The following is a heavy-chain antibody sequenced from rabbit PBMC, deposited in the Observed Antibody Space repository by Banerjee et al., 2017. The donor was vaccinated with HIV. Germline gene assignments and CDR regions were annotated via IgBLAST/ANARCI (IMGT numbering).Heavy chain of an antibody. Sequence: QSLEESGGDLVKPGASLTLTCTASGFSFSSAYYMCWVRQAPGKGLEWIACISAGSSGGTYYASWAKGRFTISKTSSTTVTLQMTSLTAADTATYFCARGSLVSGNDLWGQGTLVTVS. CDR3: ARGSLVSGNDL. CDR1: GFSFSSAYY. V-gene: IGHV1S40*01. D-gene: IGHD1-1*01. CDR2: ISAGSSGGT. J-gene: IGHJ3*01.